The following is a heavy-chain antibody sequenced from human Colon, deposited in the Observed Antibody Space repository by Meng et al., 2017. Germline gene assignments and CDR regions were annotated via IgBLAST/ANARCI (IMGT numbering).Heavy chain of an antibody. Sequence: GHLHESGPGLVRPSGHLSLVCIVAGGSIKSGGYHWSWVRQHPGKGLEYIGFMSDSGTTDYNPSLRSRVSISEIGSSKNQFSLTLRSVTAADTATYLCARVTLYGTDYWGQGVLVTVSS. D-gene: IGHD4-17*01. CDR3: ARVTLYGTDY. J-gene: IGHJ4*02. V-gene: IGHV4-31*03. CDR1: GGSIKSGGYH. CDR2: MSDSGTT.